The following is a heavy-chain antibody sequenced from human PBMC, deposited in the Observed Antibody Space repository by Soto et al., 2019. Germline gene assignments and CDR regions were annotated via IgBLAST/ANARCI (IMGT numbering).Heavy chain of an antibody. CDR1: GFTFSNAW. J-gene: IGHJ4*02. V-gene: IGHV3-15*01. CDR3: TTDRRITMAQFDY. D-gene: IGHD3-10*01. Sequence: GGSLRLSCAASGFTFSNAWMSWVRQAPGKGLEWVGRIKGETDGGTTDYAAPVKGRFTISRDDSKNTLYLQMNSLKTEDTAVYYCTTDRRITMAQFDYWGQGTLVTVSS. CDR2: IKGETDGGTT.